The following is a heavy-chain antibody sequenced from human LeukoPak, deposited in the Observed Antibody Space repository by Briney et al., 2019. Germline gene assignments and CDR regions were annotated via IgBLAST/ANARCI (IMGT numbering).Heavy chain of an antibody. Sequence: PVGSPRLSCAASGFTFCSYEMNWVRQAPGKGLEWVSYISSSGSTIYYADSVKGRFTISRDNAKNSLYLQMNSLRAEDTAVYYCARDLGIAAARFDYWGPGTLVTVSS. CDR3: ARDLGIAAARFDY. V-gene: IGHV3-48*03. J-gene: IGHJ4*02. CDR2: ISSSGSTI. CDR1: GFTFCSYE. D-gene: IGHD6-13*01.